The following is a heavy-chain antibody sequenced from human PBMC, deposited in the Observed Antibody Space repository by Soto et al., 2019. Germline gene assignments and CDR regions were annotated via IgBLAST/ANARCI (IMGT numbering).Heavy chain of an antibody. J-gene: IGHJ4*02. D-gene: IGHD2-2*01. CDR1: GYTFTSYD. Sequence: WASVKVSCKASGYTFTSYDIYWVRQATGQGLEWMGWMNPNTGNSGYAQKFQGRVTMTSDTSISTAHMELSSLRAEDTATYYCAKEMLASISRPFDYWGQGTLVTVSS. CDR2: MNPNTGNS. V-gene: IGHV1-8*01. CDR3: AKEMLASISRPFDY.